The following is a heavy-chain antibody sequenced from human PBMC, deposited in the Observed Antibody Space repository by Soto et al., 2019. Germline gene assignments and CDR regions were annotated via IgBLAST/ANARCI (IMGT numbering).Heavy chain of an antibody. J-gene: IGHJ4*02. CDR1: GLTFSSYA. CDR2: ISGSGGNA. CDR3: ARDPTGTTRNFDC. Sequence: EVQLLESGGDLVQPGGSLRLSCAASGLTFSSYAMSWVRQAPGKGLEWVSAISGSGGNAYYADSVRGRFTISRDNSKNTLYLQMDSLRAEDTALYYCARDPTGTTRNFDCWGQGTLATVSS. V-gene: IGHV3-23*01. D-gene: IGHD1-7*01.